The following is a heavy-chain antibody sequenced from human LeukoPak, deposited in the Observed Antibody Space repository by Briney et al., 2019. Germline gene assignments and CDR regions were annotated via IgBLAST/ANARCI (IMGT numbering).Heavy chain of an antibody. J-gene: IGHJ4*02. V-gene: IGHV3-23*01. D-gene: IGHD4-17*01. CDR1: GFTFSSYA. Sequence: PGGSLRLSCAASGFTFSSYAMSWVRQAPGKGLEWVSAISGSGGSTYYADSVKGRFTISRDNAKNSLYLQMNSLRAEDTAVYYCARVANYGDYSDYWGQGTLVTVSS. CDR2: ISGSGGST. CDR3: ARVANYGDYSDY.